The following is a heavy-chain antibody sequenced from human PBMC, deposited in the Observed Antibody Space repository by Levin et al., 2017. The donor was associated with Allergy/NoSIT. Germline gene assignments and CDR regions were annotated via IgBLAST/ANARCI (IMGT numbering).Heavy chain of an antibody. V-gene: IGHV3-30*18. J-gene: IGHJ4*02. CDR3: AKASYSSGWYVWDDY. CDR2: ISYDGSNK. CDR1: GFTFSSYG. Sequence: GGSLRLSCAASGFTFSSYGMHWVRQAPGKGLEWVAVISYDGSNKYYADSVKGRFTISRDNSKNTLYLQMNSLRAEDTAVYYCAKASYSSGWYVWDDYWGQGTLVTVSS. D-gene: IGHD6-19*01.